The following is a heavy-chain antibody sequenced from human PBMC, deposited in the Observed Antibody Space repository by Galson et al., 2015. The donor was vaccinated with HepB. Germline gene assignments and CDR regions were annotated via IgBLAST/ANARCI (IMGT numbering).Heavy chain of an antibody. CDR1: GYTFNSYG. J-gene: IGHJ4*02. CDR2: VSAYNGDT. V-gene: IGHV1-18*01. D-gene: IGHD5-12*01. CDR3: TKDRPFLSVAPTLYYFDH. Sequence: SVKVSCKASGYTFNSYGISWVRQAPGQGLEWMGWVSAYNGDTESAQTFQDRVIMTTDTSTTTAYLELRSLTSDDTDVYYCTKDRPFLSVAPTLYYFDHWGQATLVTVSS.